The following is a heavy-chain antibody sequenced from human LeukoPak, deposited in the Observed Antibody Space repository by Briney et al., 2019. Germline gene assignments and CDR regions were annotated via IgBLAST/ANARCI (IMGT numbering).Heavy chain of an antibody. J-gene: IGHJ6*02. CDR1: GGTFSSYA. CDR3: ARDFIALLGYCSGGSCSPNYYYGMDV. V-gene: IGHV1-69*10. CDR2: IIPILGIA. Sequence: ASVKVSCRASGGTFSSYAISWVRQAPGQGLEWMGGIIPILGIANYAQKFQGRVTITADKSTSTAYVELSSLRSEDTAVYYCARDFIALLGYCSGGSCSPNYYYGMDVWGQGTTVTVSS. D-gene: IGHD2-15*01.